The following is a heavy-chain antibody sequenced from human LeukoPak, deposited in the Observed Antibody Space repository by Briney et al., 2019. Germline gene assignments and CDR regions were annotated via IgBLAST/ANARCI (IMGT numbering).Heavy chain of an antibody. CDR2: INPSGGST. D-gene: IGHD2-15*01. Sequence: ASVKVSCKASGYTFTSYYMHWVRQAPGQGLEWMGIINPSGGSTSYAQKFQGRVTMTRDMSTSTVYMELSSLRSEDTAVYYCARDPQSSKALRYFDYWGQGTLVTVSS. CDR1: GYTFTSYY. J-gene: IGHJ4*02. V-gene: IGHV1-46*01. CDR3: ARDPQSSKALRYFDY.